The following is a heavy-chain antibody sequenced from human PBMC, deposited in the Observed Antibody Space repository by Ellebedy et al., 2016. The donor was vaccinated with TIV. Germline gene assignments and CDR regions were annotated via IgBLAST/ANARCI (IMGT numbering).Heavy chain of an antibody. V-gene: IGHV3-7*01. Sequence: GGSLRLSXADPGFAFSTKWMNWVRQAPGKGLEWVANIKRDGSQKNYVDSVKGRFTISRDNAKNTLYLQMNSLRDEDTAVYYCAGGAGWLADYWGQGTLVTVSS. CDR3: AGGAGWLADY. J-gene: IGHJ4*02. CDR2: IKRDGSQK. CDR1: GFAFSTKW. D-gene: IGHD6-19*01.